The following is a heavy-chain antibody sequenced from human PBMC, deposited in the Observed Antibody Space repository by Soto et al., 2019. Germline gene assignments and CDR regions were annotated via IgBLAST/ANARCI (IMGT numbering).Heavy chain of an antibody. CDR2: ISYTGSA. D-gene: IGHD4-17*01. CDR3: ARVNYGDYYYGMDV. CDR1: GGSINYSY. J-gene: IGHJ6*01. V-gene: IGHV4-59*01. Sequence: ASGTLSLTCTVSGGSINYSYWTWIRQPPGKGLEWIGYISYTGSANYNASLKSRLTISVDTSKNQFSLKLSAVTAADTALYYCARVNYGDYYYGMDVWGQGTTVPVSS.